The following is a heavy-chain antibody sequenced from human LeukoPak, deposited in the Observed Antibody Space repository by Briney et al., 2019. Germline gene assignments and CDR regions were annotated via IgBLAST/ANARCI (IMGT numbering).Heavy chain of an antibody. V-gene: IGHV4-39*07. CDR1: GGSISSSSYY. D-gene: IGHD6-13*01. J-gene: IGHJ4*02. CDR3: ARSSSWFDPFLYFDY. CDR2: IYYSGST. Sequence: SETLSLTCTVSGGSISSSSYYWGWIRQPPGKGLEWIGSIYYSGSTYYNPSLKSRVTISVDTSKNQFSLKLSSVTAADTAVYYCARSSSWFDPFLYFDYWGQGTLVTVSS.